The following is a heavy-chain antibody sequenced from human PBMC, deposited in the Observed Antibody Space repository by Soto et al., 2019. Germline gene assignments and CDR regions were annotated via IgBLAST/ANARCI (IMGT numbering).Heavy chain of an antibody. CDR1: GFTFSSYA. CDR2: ISHDGNVN. D-gene: IGHD2-8*02. J-gene: IGHJ6*03. V-gene: IGHV3-30*18. CDR3: AKDEYWESHFYYFMDL. Sequence: QVQLVESGGGVVQPGRSLRLSCEASGFTFSSYAMHWVRQAPSKGLEWVAVISHDGNVNYYSESVKGRFTMSRDNSKDTLYLQMDSLRTEDTAVYFCAKDEYWESHFYYFMDLWGKGTPVTVSS.